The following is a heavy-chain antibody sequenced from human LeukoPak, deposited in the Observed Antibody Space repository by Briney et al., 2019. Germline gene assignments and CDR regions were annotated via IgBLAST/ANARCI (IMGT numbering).Heavy chain of an antibody. V-gene: IGHV3-30*02. CDR3: ARELGIAAAGTAYLPAYNWFDP. CDR1: GFAFSTYG. J-gene: IGHJ5*02. Sequence: PGGSLRLSCAASGFAFSTYGMHWVRQAPGKGLEWVAFIRHVGSNKYYADSVKGRFTISRDNSKNTLYLQMNSLRAEDTAVYYCARELGIAAAGTAYLPAYNWFDPWGQGTLVTVSS. D-gene: IGHD6-13*01. CDR2: IRHVGSNK.